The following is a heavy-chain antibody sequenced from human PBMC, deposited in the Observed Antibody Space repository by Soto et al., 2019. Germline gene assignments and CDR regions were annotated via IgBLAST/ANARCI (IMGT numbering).Heavy chain of an antibody. CDR3: ARHGSGSYYTRHFYYYGMDV. Sequence: SETLSLTCTGSGGSISSSSYYWAWIRQPPGKGLEWIGSIYYSGSTYYNPSLKSRVTISVDTSKNQFSLKLSSVTAADTAVYYCARHGSGSYYTRHFYYYGMDVWGQGTTVT. V-gene: IGHV4-39*01. J-gene: IGHJ6*02. D-gene: IGHD3-10*01. CDR1: GGSISSSSYY. CDR2: IYYSGST.